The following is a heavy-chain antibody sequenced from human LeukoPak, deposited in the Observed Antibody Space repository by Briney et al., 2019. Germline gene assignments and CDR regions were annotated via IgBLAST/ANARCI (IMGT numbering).Heavy chain of an antibody. CDR2: INTNTGNP. Sequence: ASVKVSCKASGYTFTSYAMNWVRQAPGQGLEWMGWINTNTGNPTYAQGFTGRFVFSLDTSVSTAYLQISSLKAEDTAVYYCARERGEWGYYDSSGPIDEAEDTTYYYYYYGMDVWGQGTTVTVSS. D-gene: IGHD3-22*01. J-gene: IGHJ6*02. CDR3: ARERGEWGYYDSSGPIDEAEDTTYYYYYYGMDV. CDR1: GYTFTSYA. V-gene: IGHV7-4-1*02.